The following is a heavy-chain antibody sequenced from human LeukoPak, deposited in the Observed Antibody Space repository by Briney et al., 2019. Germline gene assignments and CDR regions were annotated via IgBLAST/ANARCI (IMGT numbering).Heavy chain of an antibody. D-gene: IGHD2-15*01. CDR1: GYTFTCYY. CDR2: INPNSGGT. V-gene: IGHV1-2*02. Sequence: ASVKICCKASGYTFTCYYILWVLQDPGQGLELIGWINPNSGGTNYAQKFQGRVTMTRDTSISTAYMELSRLRSDDTALYYCVRIYCSGGSCYSFDYWGQGTLVTVSS. J-gene: IGHJ4*02. CDR3: VRIYCSGGSCYSFDY.